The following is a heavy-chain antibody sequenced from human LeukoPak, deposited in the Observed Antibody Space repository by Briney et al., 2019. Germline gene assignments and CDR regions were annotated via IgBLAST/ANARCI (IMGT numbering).Heavy chain of an antibody. Sequence: SETLSLTCTVYGGSISSSSYYWGWIRQPPGKGLEWIGSIYYSGSTYYNPSLKSRVTISVDTSKNQFSLKLSSVTAADTAVYYCASNTGAAFDIWGQGTMVTVSS. CDR2: IYYSGST. V-gene: IGHV4-39*01. CDR3: ASNTGAAFDI. CDR1: GGSISSSSYY. J-gene: IGHJ3*02. D-gene: IGHD3-10*01.